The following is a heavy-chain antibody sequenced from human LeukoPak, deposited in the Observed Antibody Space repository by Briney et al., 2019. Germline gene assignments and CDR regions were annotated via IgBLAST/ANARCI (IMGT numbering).Heavy chain of an antibody. Sequence: PSETLSLTCTVSGGSISSYYWSWIRQPAGKGLEWIGRIYTSGSTNYNPSLKSRVTMSVDTSKNQFSLKLSSVTAADTAVYYCGRDSRVFIAAAGGGVLENSFDYGGREPLATVSS. V-gene: IGHV4-4*07. J-gene: IGHJ4*02. CDR1: GGSISSYY. CDR2: IYTSGST. D-gene: IGHD6-13*01. CDR3: GRDSRVFIAAAGGGVLENSFDY.